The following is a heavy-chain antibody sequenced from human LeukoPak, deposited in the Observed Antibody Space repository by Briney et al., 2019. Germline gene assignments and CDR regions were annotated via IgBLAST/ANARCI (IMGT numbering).Heavy chain of an antibody. Sequence: PGGSLRLSCAVSGFTFSSYSMNWVRQAPGKGLEWVSYISSSSSTIYYAGSVKGRFTISRDNAKNSLYLQMNSLRAEDTAVYYCASGAEGYVFDPWGQGTLVTVSS. J-gene: IGHJ5*02. CDR2: ISSSSSTI. CDR3: ASGAEGYVFDP. V-gene: IGHV3-48*01. D-gene: IGHD5-12*01. CDR1: GFTFSSYS.